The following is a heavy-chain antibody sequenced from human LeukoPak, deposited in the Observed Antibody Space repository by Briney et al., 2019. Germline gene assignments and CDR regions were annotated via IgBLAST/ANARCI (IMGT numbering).Heavy chain of an antibody. CDR3: TTRVVPAAII. V-gene: IGHV3-15*01. CDR1: GFTFINAW. CDR2: IKSKTYGGTT. D-gene: IGHD2-2*01. J-gene: IGHJ4*02. Sequence: GGSLRLSFVASGFTFINAWMSWVRQAPGKGLEWVGRIKSKTYGGTTDYAAPVKGRFTISRDDSKNTLYLQMNSLKTEDTAVYYCTTRVVPAAIIWGQGTLVTVSS.